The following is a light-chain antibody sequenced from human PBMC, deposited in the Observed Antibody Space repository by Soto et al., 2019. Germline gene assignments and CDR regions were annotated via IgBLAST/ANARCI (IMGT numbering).Light chain of an antibody. CDR2: DAS. J-gene: IGKJ5*01. CDR1: QDISDF. Sequence: DIQMTQSPSSLFAPVGDRVTITCPASQDISDFLNWYQQKPGKAPKVLIYDASNLQTGVPSRFSGRGSGTDFTFTISSLQPDDSGTYYCQQYDDLPITFGQGTRLEIK. V-gene: IGKV1-33*01. CDR3: QQYDDLPIT.